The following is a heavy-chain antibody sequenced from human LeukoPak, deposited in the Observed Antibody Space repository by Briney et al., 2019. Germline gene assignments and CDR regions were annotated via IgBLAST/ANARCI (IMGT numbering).Heavy chain of an antibody. CDR3: ARGFGSSWFDY. V-gene: IGHV1-2*04. CDR2: INPNGGGT. CDR1: GYAFTANY. D-gene: IGHD6-13*01. Sequence: ASVKVSCKASGYAFTANYIHWVRQAPGQGLEWMGWINPNGGGTNYAQTFQGWVTMTRDTSISTLYMELSRLKSDDTAVYYCARGFGSSWFDYWGQGTLVTVSS. J-gene: IGHJ4*02.